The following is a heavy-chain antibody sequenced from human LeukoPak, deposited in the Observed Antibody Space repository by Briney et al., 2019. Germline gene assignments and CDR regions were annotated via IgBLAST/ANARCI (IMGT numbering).Heavy chain of an antibody. D-gene: IGHD3-22*01. Sequence: GGSLRLSCAASGFTFSIYAMSWVRQAPGKGLEWVSAISGSGDSTYYADSVKGRFTISRDNSKNTLYLQMISLRAEDTAVYYCAKEGGYYYGPFDYWGQGTLVTVSS. CDR1: GFTFSIYA. CDR2: ISGSGDST. CDR3: AKEGGYYYGPFDY. J-gene: IGHJ4*02. V-gene: IGHV3-23*01.